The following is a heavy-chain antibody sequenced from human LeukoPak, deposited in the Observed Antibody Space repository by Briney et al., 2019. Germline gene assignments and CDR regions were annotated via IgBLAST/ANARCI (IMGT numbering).Heavy chain of an antibody. J-gene: IGHJ4*02. Sequence: SETLSLTCAVYVGSFRDYYWTWIRQPPGQGLEWIGEITHSGGTNYNPSLKSRATMSVDTSKNQFSLKLSSVTAADTAVYYCARVGLGTMVRGNLFDWGQGTLVTVSS. CDR1: VGSFRDYY. CDR2: ITHSGGT. V-gene: IGHV4-34*01. D-gene: IGHD3-10*01. CDR3: ARVGLGTMVRGNLFD.